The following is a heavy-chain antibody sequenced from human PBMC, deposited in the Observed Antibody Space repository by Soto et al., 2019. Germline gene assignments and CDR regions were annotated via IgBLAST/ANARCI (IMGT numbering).Heavy chain of an antibody. D-gene: IGHD3-3*01. CDR1: GFTFSSYG. CDR3: ARGITIFGVVTKPFDY. CDR2: ISYDGSNK. Sequence: GGSLRLSCAASGFTFSSYGMHWVRQAPGKGLEWVAVISYDGSNKYYADSVKGRFTISRDNSKNTLYLQMNSLRAEDTAVYYCARGITIFGVVTKPFDYWGQGTLVTVSS. V-gene: IGHV3-30*03. J-gene: IGHJ4*02.